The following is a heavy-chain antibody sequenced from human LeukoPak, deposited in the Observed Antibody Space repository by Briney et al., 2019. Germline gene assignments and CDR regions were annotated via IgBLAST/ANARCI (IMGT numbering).Heavy chain of an antibody. V-gene: IGHV1-69*04. Sequence: SVKVSCKASGGTFSSYAISWVRQAPGQGLEWMGRIIPILGIANYAQKFQGKVTITADKSTSTAYMELSSLRSEDTAVYYCARDSSGFLSYWGQGTLVTVSS. CDR1: GGTFSSYA. CDR2: IIPILGIA. CDR3: ARDSSGFLSY. D-gene: IGHD5-12*01. J-gene: IGHJ4*02.